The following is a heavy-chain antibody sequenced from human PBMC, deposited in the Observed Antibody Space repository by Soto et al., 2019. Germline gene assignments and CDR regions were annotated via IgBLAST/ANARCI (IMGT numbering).Heavy chain of an antibody. J-gene: IGHJ4*02. CDR3: ASTYSSAWYCPYY. CDR1: GFTFSSYA. CDR2: ISYDGSNK. D-gene: IGHD6-19*01. V-gene: IGHV3-30-3*01. Sequence: QVQLVESGGGVVQPGRSLRLSCAASGFTFSSYAMHWVRQAPGKGLEWVAVISYDGSNKYYADSVKGRFTISRDNSRNTLYLQMNSLRPEDTTVYYCASTYSSAWYCPYYWGQGTLVTVSS.